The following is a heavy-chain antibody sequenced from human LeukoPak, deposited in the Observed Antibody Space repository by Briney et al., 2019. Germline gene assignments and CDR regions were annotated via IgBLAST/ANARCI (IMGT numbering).Heavy chain of an antibody. V-gene: IGHV4-59*01. Sequence: SQTLSLTCTVSAASISTYYWSWIRQPPGKGLEWIGYIYYSGSTNYNPSLKSRVTISVDTSKNQFSLKLSSVTAADTAVYYCARVSNSGYNSRGAFDIWGQGTMVTVSS. D-gene: IGHD3-22*01. J-gene: IGHJ3*02. CDR3: ARVSNSGYNSRGAFDI. CDR2: IYYSGST. CDR1: AASISTYY.